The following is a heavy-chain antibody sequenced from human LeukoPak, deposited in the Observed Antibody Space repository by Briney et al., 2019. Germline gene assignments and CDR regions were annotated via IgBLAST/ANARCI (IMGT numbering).Heavy chain of an antibody. Sequence: ASVKVSCKASGYTFTSYDINWVRQATGQGLEWMGWMNPNSGNTGYAQKFQGRVTITRNTSKSTAYMELSSLRSEDTAVYYCARAHLFTYYYYMDVWGKGTTVTVSS. J-gene: IGHJ6*03. CDR1: GYTFTSYD. V-gene: IGHV1-8*03. D-gene: IGHD3-10*01. CDR2: MNPNSGNT. CDR3: ARAHLFTYYYYMDV.